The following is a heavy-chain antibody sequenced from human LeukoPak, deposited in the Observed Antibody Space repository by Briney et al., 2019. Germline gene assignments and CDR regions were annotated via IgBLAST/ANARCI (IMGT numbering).Heavy chain of an antibody. CDR3: ARWGTDYGDAFDI. Sequence: GGSLRLSCAASGFTVSSNYTSWVRQAPGKGLEWVSVIYSGDSTNYADSVKGRFTISRDSSKNTLYLQMNSLRAEDTAVYYCARWGTDYGDAFDIWGQGTMVIVSS. CDR2: IYSGDST. V-gene: IGHV3-66*02. D-gene: IGHD4-17*01. CDR1: GFTVSSNY. J-gene: IGHJ3*02.